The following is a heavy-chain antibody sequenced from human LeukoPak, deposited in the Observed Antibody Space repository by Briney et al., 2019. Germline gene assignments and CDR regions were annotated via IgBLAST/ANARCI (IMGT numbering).Heavy chain of an antibody. CDR1: GGSFSGYY. CDR2: INHSGST. V-gene: IGHV4-34*01. J-gene: IGHJ4*02. CDR3: ARERRDYGDYAVDY. D-gene: IGHD4-17*01. Sequence: PSETLSLTCAVYGGSFSGYYWSWIRQPPGKGLEWIGEINHSGSTNYNPSLKSRVTISVDTSKNQFSLKLSSVTAADTAVYYCARERRDYGDYAVDYWGQGTLVTVSS.